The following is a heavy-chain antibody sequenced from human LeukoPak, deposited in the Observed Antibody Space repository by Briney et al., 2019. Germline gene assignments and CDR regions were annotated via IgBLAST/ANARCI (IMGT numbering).Heavy chain of an antibody. J-gene: IGHJ4*02. Sequence: PGGSLRLSCAASGFTFSSYAMHWVRQAPGKGLEWVSYISSSGSTIYYADSVKGRFTISRDNAKNSLYLQMNSLRAEDTAVYYCARDRGTASHFDYWGQGTLVTVSS. D-gene: IGHD5-18*01. CDR3: ARDRGTASHFDY. CDR1: GFTFSSYA. V-gene: IGHV3-48*04. CDR2: ISSSGSTI.